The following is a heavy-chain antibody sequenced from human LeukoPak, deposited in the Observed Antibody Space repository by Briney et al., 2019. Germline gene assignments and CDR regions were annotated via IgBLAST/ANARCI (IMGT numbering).Heavy chain of an antibody. V-gene: IGHV1-18*01. CDR3: ARGTYYYDSSGYYPDDY. D-gene: IGHD3-22*01. Sequence: ASVTVSCKASGGTFSSYAISWVRQAPGQGLEGMGWISAYNGNTNYAQKLQGRVTMTTDTSTSTAYMEVRSLRSDDTAVYYCARGTYYYDSSGYYPDDYWGQGTLVTVSS. J-gene: IGHJ4*02. CDR1: GGTFSSYA. CDR2: ISAYNGNT.